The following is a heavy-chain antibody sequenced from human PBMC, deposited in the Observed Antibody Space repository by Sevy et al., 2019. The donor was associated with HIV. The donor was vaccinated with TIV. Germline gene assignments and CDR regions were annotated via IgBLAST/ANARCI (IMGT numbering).Heavy chain of an antibody. D-gene: IGHD3-10*01. Sequence: GGCLRLSCAASGFTFSSYEMNWVRQAPGKGLEWVSYISSSGSTIYYADSVKGRFTISRDNAKNSLYLQMNSLRAEDTAVYYCARRAVRGRNAFDIWGQGTMVTVSS. V-gene: IGHV3-48*03. CDR2: ISSSGSTI. CDR3: ARRAVRGRNAFDI. CDR1: GFTFSSYE. J-gene: IGHJ3*02.